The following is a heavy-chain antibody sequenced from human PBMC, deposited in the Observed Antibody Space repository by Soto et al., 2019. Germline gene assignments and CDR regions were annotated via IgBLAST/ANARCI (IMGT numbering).Heavy chain of an antibody. CDR1: GLRFSSYG. J-gene: IGHJ6*02. D-gene: IGHD3-10*01. CDR2: IWFDGSKQ. Sequence: QVQLVESGGGVVQPGGSLRLSCAASGLRFSSYGIHWVRQAPGKGLQWVAVIWFDGSKQYYADSVKGRFNISRDNSKNTVYLQMNSLRAYDTAVYYCARELLYGSGSRDFHYYGMDVWGQGTTVTVSS. CDR3: ARELLYGSGSRDFHYYGMDV. V-gene: IGHV3-33*01.